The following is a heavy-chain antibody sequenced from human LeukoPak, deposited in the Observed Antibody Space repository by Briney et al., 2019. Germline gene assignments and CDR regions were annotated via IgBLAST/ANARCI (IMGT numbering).Heavy chain of an antibody. CDR3: ARGLTYYYGSGSLQYYCYYGMDV. Sequence: SETLSLTCAVYGGSFSGYYWSWIRQPPGKGLEWIGEINHSGSTNYNPSLKSRVTISVDTSKNQFSLKLSSVTAADTAVYYCARGLTYYYGSGSLQYYCYYGMDVWGKGTTVTVSS. CDR2: INHSGST. J-gene: IGHJ6*04. V-gene: IGHV4-34*01. D-gene: IGHD3-10*01. CDR1: GGSFSGYY.